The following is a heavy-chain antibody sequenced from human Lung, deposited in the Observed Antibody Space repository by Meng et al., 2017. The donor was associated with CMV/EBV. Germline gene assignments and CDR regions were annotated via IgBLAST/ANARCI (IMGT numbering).Heavy chain of an antibody. J-gene: IGHJ4*02. D-gene: IGHD6-13*01. V-gene: IGHV4-34*01. CDR2: SNHSEST. CDR3: ARTGEVAAAGYDY. CDR1: GGSLRCYS. Sequence: YGGSLRCYSWSWLGQPPGKGLGWIEESNHSESTNYNPSLKSRVTISVDTSKNQFSLKLSSVTAADTAVYYCARTGEVAAAGYDYWGQGTLVTVSS.